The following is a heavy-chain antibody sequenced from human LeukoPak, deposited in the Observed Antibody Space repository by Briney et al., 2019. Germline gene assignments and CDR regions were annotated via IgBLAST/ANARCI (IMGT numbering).Heavy chain of an antibody. J-gene: IGHJ3*02. V-gene: IGHV1-2*06. CDR3: AREYLMMNDAFDI. Sequence: GASVKVSCKASGYTFTGYYMHWVRQAPGQGLEWMGRINPNSGGTNYAQKFQGRVTMTRDTSISTAYMELSRLRSDDTAVYYCAREYLMMNDAFDIWGQGTMVTVSS. D-gene: IGHD3-16*01. CDR2: INPNSGGT. CDR1: GYTFTGYY.